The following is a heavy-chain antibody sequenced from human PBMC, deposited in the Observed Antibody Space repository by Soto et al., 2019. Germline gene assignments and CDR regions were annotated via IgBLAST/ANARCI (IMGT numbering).Heavy chain of an antibody. CDR2: ISPIIGTT. Sequence: GASVKVSCKASGYTFTSYGISWVRQAPGQGLEWMGGISPIIGTTNYAQKFQGRVTMTTDKSTSTAYMELSSLRSEDTAVYYCAREGMDVWGQGTTVTVSS. J-gene: IGHJ6*02. V-gene: IGHV1-18*01. CDR3: AREGMDV. CDR1: GYTFTSYG.